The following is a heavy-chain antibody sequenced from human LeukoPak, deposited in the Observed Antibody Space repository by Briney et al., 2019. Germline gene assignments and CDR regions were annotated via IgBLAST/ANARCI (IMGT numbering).Heavy chain of an antibody. Sequence: PSETLSFTCTVSGGSISSSSYYWGWIRQPPGKGLEWIGSIYYSGSTYYNPSLKSRVTISVDTSKNQFSLKLSSVTAADTAVYYCAVTYYYDSSGYYDYWGQGTLVTVSS. CDR2: IYYSGST. D-gene: IGHD3-22*01. CDR1: GGSISSSSYY. J-gene: IGHJ4*02. V-gene: IGHV4-39*01. CDR3: AVTYYYDSSGYYDY.